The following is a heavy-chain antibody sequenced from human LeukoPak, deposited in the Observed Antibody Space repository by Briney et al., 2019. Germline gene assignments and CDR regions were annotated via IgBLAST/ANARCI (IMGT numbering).Heavy chain of an antibody. Sequence: GGSLRLSCAASGFTFSSYSMNWVRQAPGKGLEWVSSISSSSSYIYYADPVKGRFTISRDNAKNSLYLQMNSLRAEDTAVYYCARVYYDILTGYSRDAFDIWGQGTMVTVSS. D-gene: IGHD3-9*01. CDR3: ARVYYDILTGYSRDAFDI. CDR2: ISSSSSYI. J-gene: IGHJ3*02. V-gene: IGHV3-21*01. CDR1: GFTFSSYS.